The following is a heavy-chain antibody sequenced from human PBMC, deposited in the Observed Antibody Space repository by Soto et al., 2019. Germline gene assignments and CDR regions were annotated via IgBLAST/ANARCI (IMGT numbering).Heavy chain of an antibody. J-gene: IGHJ2*01. V-gene: IGHV1-69*12. D-gene: IGHD3-10*01. CDR1: GGTFSSYA. Sequence: QVQLVQSGAEVKKPGSSVKVSCKASGGTFSSYAISWVRQAPGQGLEWMGGIIPIFGTANYAQKFQGRVTIPADESTSPAYMELSSLRSEDTAVYYCARDRVEMATMVRYFDLWGRGTLVTVSS. CDR2: IIPIFGTA. CDR3: ARDRVEMATMVRYFDL.